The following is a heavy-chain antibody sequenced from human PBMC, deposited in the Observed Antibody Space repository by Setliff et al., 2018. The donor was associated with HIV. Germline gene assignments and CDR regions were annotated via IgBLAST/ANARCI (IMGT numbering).Heavy chain of an antibody. V-gene: IGHV4-39*07. J-gene: IGHJ4*02. CDR2: INHSGST. Sequence: SETLSLTCTVSGGSISSSSYYWSWIRQPPGKGLEWIGEINHSGSTNYNPSLKSRVTISVDTSKNQFSLKLSSVTAADTAVYYCAIRGSSGWYVGGYFDYWGQGTLVTVS. D-gene: IGHD6-19*01. CDR1: GGSISSSSYY. CDR3: AIRGSSGWYVGGYFDY.